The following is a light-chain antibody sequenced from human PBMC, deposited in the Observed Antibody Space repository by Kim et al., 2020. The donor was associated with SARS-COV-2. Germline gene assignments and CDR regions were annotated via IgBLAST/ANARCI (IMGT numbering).Light chain of an antibody. CDR1: QSVSDNY. CDR2: GAT. J-gene: IGKJ2*02. V-gene: IGKV3-20*01. Sequence: EIVLTQSPGTLSLSPGERATLSCRASQSVSDNYLAWYQQKPGQAPRLLIYGATSRATGIPDRFSGSGSGTDFTLTISRLESEDVAVYYCQQYDTSPSCTFGQGTKLEI. CDR3: QQYDTSPSCT.